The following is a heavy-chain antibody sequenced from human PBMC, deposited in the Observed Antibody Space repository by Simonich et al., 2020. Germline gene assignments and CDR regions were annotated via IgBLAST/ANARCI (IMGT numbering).Heavy chain of an antibody. CDR3: ARDRAARYYYYYYMDV. J-gene: IGHJ6*03. V-gene: IGHV1-2*02. Sequence: QVQLVQSGAEVKKPGASVKVSCKASGYTFTGYYMHWVRQAPGQGLEWRGWINPNSGGTNYAQQFQGRVTMTRDTSISTAYMELSRLRSDDTAVYYCARDRAARYYYYYYMDVWGKGTTVTVSS. CDR1: GYTFTGYY. CDR2: INPNSGGT. D-gene: IGHD6-6*01.